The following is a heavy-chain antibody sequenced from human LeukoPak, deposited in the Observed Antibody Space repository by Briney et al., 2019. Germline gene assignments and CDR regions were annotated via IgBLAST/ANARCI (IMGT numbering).Heavy chain of an antibody. J-gene: IGHJ4*02. CDR1: GGSISNYY. CDR2: IYYSGST. D-gene: IGHD4-23*01. CDR3: ARDLYGGNPFDF. Sequence: PSETLSLXCTVSGGSISNYYWSWIRLPPGKGLESIGYIYYSGSTNYNPSLKSRVTISLDTSKNQFPLKLSSVTTADTAVYYCARDLYGGNPFDFWGQGTLVTVSS. V-gene: IGHV4-59*01.